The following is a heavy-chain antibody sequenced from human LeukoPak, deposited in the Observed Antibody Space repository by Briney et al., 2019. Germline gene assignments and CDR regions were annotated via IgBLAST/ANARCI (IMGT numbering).Heavy chain of an antibody. CDR2: ISSNSITI. Sequence: QAGGSLRLSCAASGFTFSRYSMNWVRQAPGKELECVSYISSNSITIYYADSVKGRFTISRDNAKNSLYLQMNSLRAEDTAVYYCARGDGDYGTLFFDNWGQGNLVTVSS. CDR3: ARGDGDYGTLFFDN. J-gene: IGHJ4*02. V-gene: IGHV3-48*04. D-gene: IGHD4-17*01. CDR1: GFTFSRYS.